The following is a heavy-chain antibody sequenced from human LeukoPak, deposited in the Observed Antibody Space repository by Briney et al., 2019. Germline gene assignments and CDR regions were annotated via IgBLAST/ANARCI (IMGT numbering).Heavy chain of an antibody. D-gene: IGHD3-22*01. J-gene: IGHJ4*02. Sequence: GASVTVSCKASGYPFRSHVIHWLRQAPGQRFEWMGWIGAGNGRTNYSQTFQDRFTITRDTSATTAYMELSSLRYEDTAVFYCARGYFYDSSGYYFDSWGQGTLVTVSS. CDR2: IGAGNGRT. CDR1: GYPFRSHV. V-gene: IGHV1-3*01. CDR3: ARGYFYDSSGYYFDS.